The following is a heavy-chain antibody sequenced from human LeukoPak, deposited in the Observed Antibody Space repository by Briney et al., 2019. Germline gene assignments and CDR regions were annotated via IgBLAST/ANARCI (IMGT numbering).Heavy chain of an antibody. CDR1: GFTVSSTY. CDR3: ARGGPFTGPTSTPRASDY. J-gene: IGHJ4*02. Sequence: GGSLRLSCAAPGFTVSSTYMSWVRQAPGKGLEWVSVIYSGGSPYYADSVKGRFTISRDSSKNTVYLQMNSLRAEDTAVYHCARGGPFTGPTSTPRASDYWGQGILVTVSS. V-gene: IGHV3-66*01. D-gene: IGHD1-7*01. CDR2: IYSGGSP.